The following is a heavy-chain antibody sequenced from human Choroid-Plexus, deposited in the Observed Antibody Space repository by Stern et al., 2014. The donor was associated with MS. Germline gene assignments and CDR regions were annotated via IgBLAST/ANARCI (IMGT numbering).Heavy chain of an antibody. D-gene: IGHD2/OR15-2a*01. Sequence: VQLVESGGGVVQPGRPLRLSCVASGFTFGSCAMHWVRPAPGKGLEWVAGVSYDGSNKYYADSGKGRFTISRDNSQNTLYMQMSSLRPEDTAVYYCAKDRHYLTYFFDHWGQGSLVTVSS. CDR2: VSYDGSNK. J-gene: IGHJ5*02. CDR3: AKDRHYLTYFFDH. CDR1: GFTFGSCA. V-gene: IGHV3-30*18.